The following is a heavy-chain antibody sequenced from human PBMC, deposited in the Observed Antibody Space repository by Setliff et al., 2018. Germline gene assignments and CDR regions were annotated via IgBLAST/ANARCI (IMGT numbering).Heavy chain of an antibody. D-gene: IGHD3-10*01. V-gene: IGHV1-2*06. CDR1: GYTFTGYY. CDR2: INPNSGGT. CDR3: ARDHVYGSQYYYYYYGMDV. J-gene: IGHJ6*02. Sequence: GASVKVSCKASGYTFTGYYMHWVRQAPGQGLEWMGRINPNSGGTNYAQKFQGRVTMTRDTSISTAYMELSRLRSDDTAVYYCARDHVYGSQYYYYYYGMDVWGQGTTVTVSS.